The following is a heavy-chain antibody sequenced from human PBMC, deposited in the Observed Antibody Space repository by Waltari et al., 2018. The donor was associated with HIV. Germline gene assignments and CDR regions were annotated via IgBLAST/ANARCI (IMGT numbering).Heavy chain of an antibody. Sequence: QVQLVESGGGVVQPGRSLRLSCAASGFTFSRYDMHWVRQAPGKGVEWVAVISYDGSKKYYADSVKGRFTISRDNSKNTLYLQMNSLRAEDTAVYYCARDQTMTRAFDIWGQGTMVTVSS. V-gene: IGHV3-30*01. D-gene: IGHD3-22*01. CDR2: ISYDGSKK. CDR1: GFTFSRYD. CDR3: ARDQTMTRAFDI. J-gene: IGHJ3*02.